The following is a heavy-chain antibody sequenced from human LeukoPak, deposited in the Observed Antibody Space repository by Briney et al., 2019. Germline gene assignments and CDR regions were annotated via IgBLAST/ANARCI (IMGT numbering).Heavy chain of an antibody. CDR3: ARCGASCHFFDY. V-gene: IGHV5-51*01. CDR1: GYSFTSFC. J-gene: IGHJ4*02. Sequence: GESLKISCRGSGYSFTSFCIGWVRQMPGKGLDWMGLFCPEDSDTTYSPSFQGQVTISADKSISTAYLQWISLKPSDTAIYYCARCGASCHFFDYWGQGTLVTVSS. CDR2: FCPEDSDT. D-gene: IGHD2-15*01.